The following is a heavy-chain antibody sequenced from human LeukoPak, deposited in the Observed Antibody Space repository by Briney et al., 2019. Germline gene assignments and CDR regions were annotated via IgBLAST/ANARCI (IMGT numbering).Heavy chain of an antibody. Sequence: SETLSLTCTVSGGSINSGGYYWSWIRQHPGKGLEWIGHIYDSGGTYYNPSLKSRVTISVDTSKNQFSLKLSSVTAADTAVYXXXRXXXXXXXXXYXFDPWGQGALVTVSS. CDR3: XRXXXXXXXXXYXFDP. V-gene: IGHV4-31*03. J-gene: IGHJ5*02. CDR1: GGSINSGGYY. CDR2: IYDSGGT.